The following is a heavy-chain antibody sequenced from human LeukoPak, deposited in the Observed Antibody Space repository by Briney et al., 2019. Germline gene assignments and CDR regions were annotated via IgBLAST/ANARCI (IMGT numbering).Heavy chain of an antibody. CDR3: ARDLYYYDSSGYEARPFDP. CDR1: GFTFSSYS. J-gene: IGHJ5*02. V-gene: IGHV3-48*01. CDR2: ISSSSSTI. D-gene: IGHD3-22*01. Sequence: PGVSLRLSCAASGFTFSSYSMNWVRQAPGKGLEWVSYISSSSSTIYYADSVKGRFTISRDNAKNSLYLQMNSLRAEDTAVYYCARDLYYYDSSGYEARPFDPWGQGTLVTVSS.